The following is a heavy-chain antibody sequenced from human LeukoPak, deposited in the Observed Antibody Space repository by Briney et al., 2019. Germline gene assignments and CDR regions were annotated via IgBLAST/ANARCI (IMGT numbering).Heavy chain of an antibody. J-gene: IGHJ3*02. CDR1: GFTFSSYA. CDR2: ISSNGGST. CDR3: ARGRADAKQLLANAFDI. Sequence: PGGSLRLSCAASGFTFSSYAMHWVRQAPGKGLEYVSAISSNGGSTYYANSVKGRFTISRDNSKNTLYLQMGSLRAEDMAVYYCARGRADAKQLLANAFDIWGQGTMVTVSS. V-gene: IGHV3-64*01. D-gene: IGHD6-6*01.